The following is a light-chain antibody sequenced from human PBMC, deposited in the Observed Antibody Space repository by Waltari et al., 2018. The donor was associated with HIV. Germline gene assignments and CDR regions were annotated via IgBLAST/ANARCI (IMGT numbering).Light chain of an antibody. CDR3: QQYFNAPIT. CDR2: WAS. Sequence: DIVMTQSPDSLALSLGERATINCKSSRSILYNSNNKNYLAWYQQKPGQPPQLLIYWASTREFGVPDRFSGSVSVTNFTLTISSLQTEDVAVYYCQQYFNAPITFGGGTRVEI. V-gene: IGKV4-1*01. CDR1: RSILYNSNNKNY. J-gene: IGKJ4*01.